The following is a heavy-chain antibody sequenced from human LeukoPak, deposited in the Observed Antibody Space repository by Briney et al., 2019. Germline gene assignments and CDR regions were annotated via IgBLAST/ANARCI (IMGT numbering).Heavy chain of an antibody. CDR3: ARDHDYGDYLGFDY. J-gene: IGHJ4*02. CDR1: GFTFSSYS. CDR2: ISSSSSYI. D-gene: IGHD4-17*01. Sequence: PGGSLRLSCAASGFTFSSYSMNWVRQAPGKGLEWVSSISSSSSYIYYADSVKGRFTISRDNAKNSLYLQMNSLRAEDTAVYYCARDHDYGDYLGFDYWGQGTLVTVSS. V-gene: IGHV3-21*01.